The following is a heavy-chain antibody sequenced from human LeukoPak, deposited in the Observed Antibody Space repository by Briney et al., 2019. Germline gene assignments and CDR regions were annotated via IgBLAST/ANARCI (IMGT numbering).Heavy chain of an antibody. Sequence: SETLSLTCAVYGGSFSGYYWSWIRQPPGKGLEWIGEINHSGSTNYNPSLKSRVTISVDTSKNQFSLKLSSVTAADTAVYYCARGVAAAGSPDFDYWGQGTTVTVSS. CDR2: INHSGST. D-gene: IGHD6-13*01. J-gene: IGHJ4*03. CDR3: ARGVAAAGSPDFDY. CDR1: GGSFSGYY. V-gene: IGHV4-34*01.